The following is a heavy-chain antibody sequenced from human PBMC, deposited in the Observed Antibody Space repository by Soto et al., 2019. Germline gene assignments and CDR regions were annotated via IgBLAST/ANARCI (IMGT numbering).Heavy chain of an antibody. J-gene: IGHJ2*01. CDR1: GGTFSSYA. Sequence: QVQLVQSGAEVKKPGSSVKVSCKASGGTFSSYAISWVRQAPGQGLEWMGGIIPIFGTANYAQKFQGRVTITADESTSTAYMELSSLRSEDTAVYYCARRYYYDSSGYMYWSFDLWGRGTLVTVSS. V-gene: IGHV1-69*12. CDR2: IIPIFGTA. D-gene: IGHD3-22*01. CDR3: ARRYYYDSSGYMYWSFDL.